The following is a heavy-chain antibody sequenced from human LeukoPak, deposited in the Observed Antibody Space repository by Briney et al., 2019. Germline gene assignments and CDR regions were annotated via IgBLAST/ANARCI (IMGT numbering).Heavy chain of an antibody. D-gene: IGHD5-18*01. CDR1: GGSISSATYS. J-gene: IGHJ4*02. CDR3: ARGYIYGPPFDY. Sequence: SQTLSLTCAVSGGSISSATYSWNWLRQPPGKGLEWIGYISHSGRTNYNPSLKSRVTMSVDRSKTQFSLRLTSVTAADTAVYYCARGYIYGPPFDYWGQGTLVTVSS. CDR2: ISHSGRT. V-gene: IGHV4-30-2*01.